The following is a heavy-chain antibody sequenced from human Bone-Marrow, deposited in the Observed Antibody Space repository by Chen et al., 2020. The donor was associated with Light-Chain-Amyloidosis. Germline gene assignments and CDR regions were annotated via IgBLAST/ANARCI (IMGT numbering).Heavy chain of an antibody. CDR3: AREHSSGWFGYYFGY. CDR2: MHHTGKT. D-gene: IGHD6-19*01. J-gene: IGHJ4*02. CDR1: GLSVSRDYY. V-gene: IGHV4-38-2*02. Sequence: QVQLQESGPGLVKPSETLSLTCVVSGLSVSRDYYWAWIRQPPGKGLEWIGNMHHTGKTYYNPSLKSRVTISVDTSKNQFSLKLSSVTAADTAVYYCAREHSSGWFGYYFGYWGQGTLVTVSS.